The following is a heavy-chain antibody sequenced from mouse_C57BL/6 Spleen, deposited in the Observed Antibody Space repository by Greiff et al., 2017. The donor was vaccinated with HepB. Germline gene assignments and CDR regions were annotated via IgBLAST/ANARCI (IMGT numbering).Heavy chain of an antibody. CDR1: GFNIKDDY. CDR3: TTLDSSLDY. D-gene: IGHD2-12*01. Sequence: EVQLQESGAELVRPGASVKLSCTASGFNIKDDYMHWVKQRPEQGLEWIGWIDPENGDTEYASKFQGKATITADTSSNTAYLQLSSLTSEDTAVYYCTTLDSSLDYWGQGTTLTVSS. CDR2: IDPENGDT. J-gene: IGHJ2*01. V-gene: IGHV14-4*01.